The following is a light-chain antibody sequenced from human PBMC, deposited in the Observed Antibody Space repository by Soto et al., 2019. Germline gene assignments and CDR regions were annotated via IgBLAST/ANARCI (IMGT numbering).Light chain of an antibody. Sequence: QSVLTQPPSASGSPGQSVTISCTGTSSDVGGYNFVSWYQQHPGKGPKLMIYEVTKRPSGVPDRFSGSKSGNTASLTVSGLQTEDEADYYCSSYAGSNILFGGGTKLTVL. CDR2: EVT. CDR1: SSDVGGYNF. CDR3: SSYAGSNIL. V-gene: IGLV2-8*01. J-gene: IGLJ2*01.